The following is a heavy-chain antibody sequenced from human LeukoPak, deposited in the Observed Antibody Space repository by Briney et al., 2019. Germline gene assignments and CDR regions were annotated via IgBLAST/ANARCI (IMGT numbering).Heavy chain of an antibody. V-gene: IGHV3-21*01. CDR2: ISSSSSYI. CDR1: GFTFSSYS. J-gene: IGHJ4*02. CDR3: ARPRVMGSRGPYLDY. Sequence: GGSLRLSCAASGFTFSSYSMNWVRQAPGKGLEWVSSISSSSSYIYYADSVKGRFTISRDNAKNSLYLQMNSLRAEDTAVYYYARPRVMGSRGPYLDYWGQGTLVTVSS. D-gene: IGHD2-21*01.